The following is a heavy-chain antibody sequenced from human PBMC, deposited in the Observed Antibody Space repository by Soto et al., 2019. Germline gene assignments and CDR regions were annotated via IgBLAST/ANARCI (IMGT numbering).Heavy chain of an antibody. V-gene: IGHV1-2*04. CDR3: ASVPGDFWSGYYLN. J-gene: IGHJ4*02. CDR2: INPNSGGT. Sequence: GASVKVSCKASGYTFTGYYMHWVRQAPGQGLEWMGWINPNSGGTNYAQKFQGWVTMTRDTSISTAYMELSRLRSDDTAVYYCASVPGDFWSGYYLNWGQGTLVTVSS. CDR1: GYTFTGYY. D-gene: IGHD3-3*01.